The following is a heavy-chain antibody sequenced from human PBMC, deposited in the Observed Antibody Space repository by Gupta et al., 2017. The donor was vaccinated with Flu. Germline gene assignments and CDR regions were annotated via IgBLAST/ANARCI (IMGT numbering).Heavy chain of an antibody. CDR2: INSDGSST. J-gene: IGHJ5*02. V-gene: IGHV3-74*01. D-gene: IGHD4-17*01. CDR3: ARAGGGDYDLDP. Sequence: EVQLLQSGGGLVQPGGSMRLSCAASAFTLRVYWMHWFRQAPGKGLVWGARINSDGSSTSYAYSVKGRFTIARDNAKNTLYLQMNSLRAEDTAVYYCARAGGGDYDLDPWGQGTLVTVSS. CDR1: AFTLRVYW.